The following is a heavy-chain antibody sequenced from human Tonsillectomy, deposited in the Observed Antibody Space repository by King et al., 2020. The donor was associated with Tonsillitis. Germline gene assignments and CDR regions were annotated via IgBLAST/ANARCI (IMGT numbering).Heavy chain of an antibody. V-gene: IGHV1-69*01. CDR2: IIPIFDTR. D-gene: IGHD2-2*03. CDR3: ARGGMDRNWFDP. Sequence: QLVQSGAEVKKPGSSVKVSCKASGGTFSSYAISWVRQAPGQGLEWMGGIIPIFDTRNYAQKFRDRVTISADESTSTVYMEMSSLKSEDSAVYYCARGGMDRNWFDPWGQGTLVTVS. CDR1: GGTFSSYA. J-gene: IGHJ5*02.